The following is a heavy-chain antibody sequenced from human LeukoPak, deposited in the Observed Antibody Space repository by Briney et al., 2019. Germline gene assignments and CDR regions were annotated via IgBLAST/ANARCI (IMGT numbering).Heavy chain of an antibody. CDR2: IVEDGTNQ. CDR1: GFTFNNYL. J-gene: IGHJ4*02. Sequence: GGSLRLSCAASGFTFNNYLMHWVRQAPGKGVDWVAVIVEDGTNQYYADSVKGRFTISRDNSKNTLFLQMNSLRSEDTAMYYCARVQGGGYRTADYWGQGTLVTVSS. V-gene: IGHV3-30*04. D-gene: IGHD6-19*01. CDR3: ARVQGGGYRTADY.